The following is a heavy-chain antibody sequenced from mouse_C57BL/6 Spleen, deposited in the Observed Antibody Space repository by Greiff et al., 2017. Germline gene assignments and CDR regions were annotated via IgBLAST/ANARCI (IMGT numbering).Heavy chain of an antibody. CDR2: ISYDGSN. CDR1: GYSITSGYY. Sequence: EVKLMESGPGLVKPSQSLSLTCSVTGYSITSGYYWNWIRQFPGNKLEWMGYISYDGSNNYNPSLKNRISITRDTSKNQFFLKLNSVTTEDTATYYCARDYYGSSTGFAYWGQGTLVTVSA. J-gene: IGHJ3*01. D-gene: IGHD1-1*01. CDR3: ARDYYGSSTGFAY. V-gene: IGHV3-6*01.